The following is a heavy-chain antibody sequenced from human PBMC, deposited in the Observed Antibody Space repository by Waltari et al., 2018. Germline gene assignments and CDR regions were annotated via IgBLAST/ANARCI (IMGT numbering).Heavy chain of an antibody. CDR1: GFTFSSYS. Sequence: EVQLVESGGGLVKPGGSLRLSCAASGFTFSSYSMNWVRQAPGKGLEWVSSISSSSSYIYYADSVKGRFTISRDNAKNSLYLQMNSLRAEDTAVYYCARRYPPSGSYFPFELIDYWGQGTLVTVSS. J-gene: IGHJ4*02. D-gene: IGHD3-10*01. V-gene: IGHV3-21*01. CDR3: ARRYPPSGSYFPFELIDY. CDR2: ISSSSSYI.